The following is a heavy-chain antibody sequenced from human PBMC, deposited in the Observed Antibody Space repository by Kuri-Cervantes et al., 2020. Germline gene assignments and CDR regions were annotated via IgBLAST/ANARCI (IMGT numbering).Heavy chain of an antibody. CDR1: GYTFTSYG. CDR2: ISAYNGNT. V-gene: IGHV1-18*01. Sequence: ASVKVSCKASGYTFTSYGISWVRQAPGQGLEWMGWISAYNGNTNCAQKLQGRVTMTTDTSTSTAYMELRSLRSDDTAVYYCVIARYFDWAPHYFDYWGQGTLVTVSS. D-gene: IGHD3-9*01. J-gene: IGHJ4*02. CDR3: VIARYFDWAPHYFDY.